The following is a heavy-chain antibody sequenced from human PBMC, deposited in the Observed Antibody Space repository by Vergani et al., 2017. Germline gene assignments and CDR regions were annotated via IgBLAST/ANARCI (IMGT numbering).Heavy chain of an antibody. CDR3: ARGRAVVYAMDDAFDI. Sequence: QVQLVQSGAEVKKPGSSVKVSCKASGGTFSSYAISWVRQAPGQGLEWMGGIIPIFGTANYAQTFQGRVTITADESTSTAYMELSSLRSEDTAVYYCARGRAVVYAMDDAFDIWGQGTMVTVSS. D-gene: IGHD2-8*02. J-gene: IGHJ3*02. V-gene: IGHV1-69*01. CDR2: IIPIFGTA. CDR1: GGTFSSYA.